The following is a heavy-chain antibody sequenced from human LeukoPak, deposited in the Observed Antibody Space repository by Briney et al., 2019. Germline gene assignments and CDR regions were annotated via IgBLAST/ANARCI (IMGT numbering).Heavy chain of an antibody. CDR3: ARGQTTYDY. Sequence: PSETLSLTCTVSGGSISSYYWSWIRQPPGKGLEWIGEINHSGSTNYNPSLKSRVTISVDTSKNQFSLKLSSVTAADTAVYYCARGQTTYDYWGQGTLVTVSS. V-gene: IGHV4-34*01. CDR1: GGSISSYY. J-gene: IGHJ4*02. D-gene: IGHD1-7*01. CDR2: INHSGST.